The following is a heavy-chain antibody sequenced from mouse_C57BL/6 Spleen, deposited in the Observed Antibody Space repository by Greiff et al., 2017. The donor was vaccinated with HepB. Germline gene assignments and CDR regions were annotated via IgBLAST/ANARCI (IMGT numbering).Heavy chain of an antibody. CDR2: INPGSGGT. D-gene: IGHD1-1*01. CDR1: GYAFTNYL. V-gene: IGHV1-54*01. CDR3: ARSLYYGSSLFDD. Sequence: QVQLQQSGAELVRPGTSVKVSCKASGYAFTNYLIEWVKQRPGQGLEWIGVINPGSGGTNYNEKFKGKATLTADKSSSTAYMQLSSLTSEDSAVYVCARSLYYGSSLFDDWGQGTTLTVSS. J-gene: IGHJ2*01.